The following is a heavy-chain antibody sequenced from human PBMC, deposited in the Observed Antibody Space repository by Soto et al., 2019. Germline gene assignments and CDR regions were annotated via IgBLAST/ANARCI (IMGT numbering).Heavy chain of an antibody. V-gene: IGHV4-61*01. CDR3: ARIGWGGDS. CDR2: KPYTERP. CDR1: GGSVSSGSYH. J-gene: IGHJ4*02. Sequence: QVQLQESGPGLVKPSETLSLTCSVSGGSVSSGSYHWSWIRQPPGKGLEWIGFKPYTERPAYNPSLFSRVVISIDRSKNQFSLKLSSVTAADTAVYFCARIGWGGDSWGQGTLVTVSS. D-gene: IGHD6-19*01.